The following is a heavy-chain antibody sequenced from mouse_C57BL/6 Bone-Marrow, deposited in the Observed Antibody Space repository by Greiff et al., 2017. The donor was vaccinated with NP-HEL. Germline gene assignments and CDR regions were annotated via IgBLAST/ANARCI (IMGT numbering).Heavy chain of an antibody. CDR3: ARDYGSSYGWYFDV. CDR1: GYTFTSYW. CDR2: IDPSDSYT. J-gene: IGHJ1*03. D-gene: IGHD1-1*01. V-gene: IGHV1-50*01. Sequence: QVQLQQPGAELVKPGASVKLSCKASGYTFTSYWMQWVKQRPGQGLEWIGEIDPSDSYTNYNQKFKGKATLTVDTSSSTAYMQLSSLTSEDSAVYYGARDYGSSYGWYFDVWGTGTTVTVSS.